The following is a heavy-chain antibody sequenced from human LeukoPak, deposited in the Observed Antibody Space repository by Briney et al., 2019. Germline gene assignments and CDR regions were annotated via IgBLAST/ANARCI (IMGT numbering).Heavy chain of an antibody. J-gene: IGHJ5*02. Sequence: ASVKASCKASGGTFSSYAISWVRQAPGQGLEWMGGIIPIFGTANYAQKFQGRVTITTDESTSTAYMELSSLRSEDTAVYYCARAPWGQLRLALDPWGQGTLVTVSS. CDR2: IIPIFGTA. CDR1: GGTFSSYA. CDR3: ARAPWGQLRLALDP. V-gene: IGHV1-69*05. D-gene: IGHD4-17*01.